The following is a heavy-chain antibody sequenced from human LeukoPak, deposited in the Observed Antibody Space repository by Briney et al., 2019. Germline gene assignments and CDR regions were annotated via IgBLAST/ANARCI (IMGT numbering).Heavy chain of an antibody. Sequence: ASVKVSCKASGYTFTGYYMHWVRQAPGQGLEWMGRINPNSGGTNYAQKFQGRVTMTRDTSISTAYMELSRLRSDDTAVYYCARGLGRNYYYDMDVWGQGTTVTVSS. CDR2: INPNSGGT. V-gene: IGHV1-2*06. J-gene: IGHJ6*02. CDR1: GYTFTGYY. CDR3: ARGLGRNYYYDMDV.